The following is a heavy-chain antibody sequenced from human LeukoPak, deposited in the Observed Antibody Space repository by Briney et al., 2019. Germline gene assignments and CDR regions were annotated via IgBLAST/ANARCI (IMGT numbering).Heavy chain of an antibody. V-gene: IGHV4-39*07. CDR3: ARVLRGYSYGSYYLPDY. CDR2: IYYSGST. Sequence: SETLSPTCTVSGGSISSSSYYWGWIRQPPGKGLEWIGSIYYSGSTYYNPSLKSRVTISVDTSKNQFSLKLSSVTAADTAVYYCARVLRGYSYGSYYLPDYWGQGTLVTVSS. D-gene: IGHD5-18*01. J-gene: IGHJ4*02. CDR1: GGSISSSSYY.